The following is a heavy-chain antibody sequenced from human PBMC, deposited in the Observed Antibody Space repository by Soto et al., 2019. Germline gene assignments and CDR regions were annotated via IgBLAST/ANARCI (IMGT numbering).Heavy chain of an antibody. CDR2: TSYDGTNK. Sequence: QVQLVESGGGVVQSGRSLRLSCAASGFSFSSYALHWVRQAPGKGLEWVAVTSYDGTNKYYADSVKGRFTISRDNSKNTLYLQMNSLRAEDTAVYYCARAKYYDSSGRYYFDYWGQGTLVTVSS. V-gene: IGHV3-30-3*01. J-gene: IGHJ4*02. CDR1: GFSFSSYA. CDR3: ARAKYYDSSGRYYFDY. D-gene: IGHD3-22*01.